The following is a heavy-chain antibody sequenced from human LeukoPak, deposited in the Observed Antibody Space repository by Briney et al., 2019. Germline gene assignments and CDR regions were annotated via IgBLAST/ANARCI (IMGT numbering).Heavy chain of an antibody. Sequence: GGSLRLSCAASGFTFSSYAMHWVRQAPGKGLEWVAVISHDGSNKYHADSVKGRFTISRDNSKNTLYLQMNSLRAEDTAVYYCARGLGVVRGVINDYWGQGTLVTVSS. V-gene: IGHV3-30-3*01. CDR2: ISHDGSNK. CDR3: ARGLGVVRGVINDY. CDR1: GFTFSSYA. D-gene: IGHD3-10*01. J-gene: IGHJ4*02.